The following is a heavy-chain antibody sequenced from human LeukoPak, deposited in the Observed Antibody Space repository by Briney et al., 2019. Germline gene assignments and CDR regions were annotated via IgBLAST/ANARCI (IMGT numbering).Heavy chain of an antibody. V-gene: IGHV3-49*04. Sequence: GGSLRLSCTASGFTFGDYAMSWVRQAPGKGREWEGFIRRKAYGGTTEYAASVKGRFTISRDDSKSIAYLQMNSLKTEDTAVYYCTRGGEYSSGWYPFRYYYYGMDVWGQGTTVTVSS. CDR3: TRGGEYSSGWYPFRYYYYGMDV. CDR1: GFTFGDYA. CDR2: IRRKAYGGTT. D-gene: IGHD6-19*01. J-gene: IGHJ6*02.